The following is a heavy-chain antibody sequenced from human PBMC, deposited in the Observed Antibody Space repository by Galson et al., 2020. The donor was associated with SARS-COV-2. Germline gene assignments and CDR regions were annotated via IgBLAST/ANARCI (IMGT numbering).Heavy chain of an antibody. D-gene: IGHD6-19*01. CDR2: IIPIFGTA. V-gene: IGHV1-69*13. J-gene: IGHJ6*03. CDR1: GGTFTSYA. CDR3: ARGLWSSGWDYYYYMDV. Sequence: SVKVSCKASGGTFTSYAISWVRQAPGQGLEWMGGIIPIFGTANYAQKLQGRVTITADESTSTAYMELSSLRSEDTAVYYCARGLWSSGWDYYYYMDVWGKGTTVTVSS.